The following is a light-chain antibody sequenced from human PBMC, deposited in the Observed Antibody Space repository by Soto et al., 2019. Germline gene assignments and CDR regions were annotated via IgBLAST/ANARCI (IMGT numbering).Light chain of an antibody. CDR1: QSVSSN. V-gene: IGKV3-15*01. CDR3: QQYNNWWT. J-gene: IGKJ2*01. CDR2: GAS. Sequence: EIVMTQSPATLSVSPGERATLSCRASQSVSSNLAWYQQKPGQAPRLLIYGASTRATGIPARFSGSGSGKEFTLTISSLQSEDFAVYYCQQYNNWWTFGQGTKLEIK.